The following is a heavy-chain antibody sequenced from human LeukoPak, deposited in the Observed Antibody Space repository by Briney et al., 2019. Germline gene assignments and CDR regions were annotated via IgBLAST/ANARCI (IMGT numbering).Heavy chain of an antibody. J-gene: IGHJ4*02. Sequence: SQTLSLTCTVSGDSISGGDYYWNWIRQHPGKGLEWIGYIYYSGSTYHNPSLKSRVTMSVDTSKNQFSLKLSSVTAADTAVYYCARRYGGSTSAFEYWGRGTLVIVSS. D-gene: IGHD2-2*01. CDR3: ARRYGGSTSAFEY. CDR2: IYYSGST. V-gene: IGHV4-31*03. CDR1: GDSISGGDYY.